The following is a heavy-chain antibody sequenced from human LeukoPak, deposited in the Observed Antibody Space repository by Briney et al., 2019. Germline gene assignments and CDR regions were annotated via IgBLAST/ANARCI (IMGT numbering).Heavy chain of an antibody. V-gene: IGHV3-7*04. CDR1: GFTFSTYW. CDR2: IKQDGSIQ. CDR3: AGDISSSGGLEY. D-gene: IGHD6-6*01. Sequence: PGRSLRLSCAASGFTFSTYWMNWVRQDPGKGLEGVANIKQDGSIQYYVDSVRGRFTISRDNAKNSLYWQMNSLRAEDTAVYYCAGDISSSGGLEYWGQGTLVTVSS. J-gene: IGHJ4*02.